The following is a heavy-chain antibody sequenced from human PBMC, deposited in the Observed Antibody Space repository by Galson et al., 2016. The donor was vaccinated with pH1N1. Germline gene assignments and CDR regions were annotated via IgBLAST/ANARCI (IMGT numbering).Heavy chain of an antibody. V-gene: IGHV4-4*07. CDR1: GGSISSWY. CDR3: ARSLYGYGSGTYELDN. J-gene: IGHJ4*02. D-gene: IGHD3-10*01. CDR2: IYTSGST. Sequence: SETLSLTCSVSGGSISSWYWSWIRQSAGKGLEWIGRIYTSGSTNYNPSLNSRVTMSIDTSKSQFSLKLTSVTAADPAVYYCARSLYGYGSGTYELDNWGQGTRVTVSS.